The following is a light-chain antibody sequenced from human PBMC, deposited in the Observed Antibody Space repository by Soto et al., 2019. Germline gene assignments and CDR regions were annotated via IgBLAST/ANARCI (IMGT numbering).Light chain of an antibody. V-gene: IGKV3D-15*01. CDR3: QQYDKWPRT. Sequence: EIVMTQSPATLSVSPGERATLSCRASQSVSINLAWYQQKPGQTPRLLIYGASTRATGIPGRFSGSGSGAEFTLTLSSLQSEDFAVYYCQQYDKWPRTFGGGTKVEIK. CDR2: GAS. CDR1: QSVSIN. J-gene: IGKJ4*01.